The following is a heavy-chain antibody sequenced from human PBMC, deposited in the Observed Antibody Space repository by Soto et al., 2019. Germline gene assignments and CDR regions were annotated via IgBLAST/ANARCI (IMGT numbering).Heavy chain of an antibody. J-gene: IGHJ6*02. V-gene: IGHV3-30-3*01. CDR3: ARALGNSSSWLRYYYYGMDV. Sequence: VGSLRLSCAVSGFTFSSYAMHWVRQAPGKGLEWVAVISYDGSNKYYADSVKGRFTISRDNSKNTLYLQMNSLRAEDTAVYYCARALGNSSSWLRYYYYGMDVWGQGTTVTGSS. D-gene: IGHD6-6*01. CDR1: GFTFSSYA. CDR2: ISYDGSNK.